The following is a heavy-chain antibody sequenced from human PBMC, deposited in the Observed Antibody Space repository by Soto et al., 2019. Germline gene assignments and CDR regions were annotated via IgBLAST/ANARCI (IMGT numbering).Heavy chain of an antibody. CDR1: GGSVSSACYY. CDR3: AREGYGERSDY. J-gene: IGHJ4*02. CDR2: IYYSGST. Sequence: SETLSLTCTVSGGSVSSACYYWSWIRQPPGKGLEWIGYIYYSGSTNYNPSLKSRVTISVDTSKNQFSLKLSSVTAADTAVYYCAREGYGERSDYWGQGTLVTVSS. D-gene: IGHD1-1*01. V-gene: IGHV4-61*01.